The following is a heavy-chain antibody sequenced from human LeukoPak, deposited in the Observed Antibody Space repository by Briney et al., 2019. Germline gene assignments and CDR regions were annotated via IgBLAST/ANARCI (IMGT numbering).Heavy chain of an antibody. V-gene: IGHV3-15*01. J-gene: IGHJ4*02. CDR3: TSLVGSPTY. CDR1: GFTFDDYA. Sequence: GGSLRLSCATSGFTFDDYAMSWVRQAPGKGLEWVGRIKSKRDGETRDYAALVKSRFSISRDDSKNTVYLQMNSLRTDDTAVYYCTSLVGSPTYWGQGTLVAVSS. CDR2: IKSKRDGETR. D-gene: IGHD4-23*01.